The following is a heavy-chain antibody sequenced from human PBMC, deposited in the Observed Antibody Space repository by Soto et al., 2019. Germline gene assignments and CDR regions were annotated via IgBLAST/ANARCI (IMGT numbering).Heavy chain of an antibody. CDR2: ISGSGGST. CDR1: GFTFSSYA. CDR3: AKWNWDYYDSSGPTEYFDY. Sequence: GGSLRLSCAASGFTFSSYAMSWVRQAPGKGLEWVSAISGSGGSTYYADSVKGRFTISRDNSKNTLYLQMNSLRAEDTAVYYCAKWNWDYYDSSGPTEYFDYWGQGTLVTVSS. J-gene: IGHJ4*02. V-gene: IGHV3-23*01. D-gene: IGHD3-22*01.